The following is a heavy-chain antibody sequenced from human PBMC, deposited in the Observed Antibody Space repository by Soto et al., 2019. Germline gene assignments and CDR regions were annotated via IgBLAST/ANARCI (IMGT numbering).Heavy chain of an antibody. CDR2: LNGGTGQT. Sequence: QVQVVQSGAEVKKPGASVKVSCQASGYTFSTYAIHWVRQAPGQSLEWMGWLNGGTGQTRYSQRFQDRVTITRDTSASTAFMEVSSLRPEDTAVYYVARGKGMEENYYYGGMDIWGQGTTVTVSS. CDR3: ARGKGMEENYYYGGMDI. J-gene: IGHJ6*02. CDR1: GYTFSTYA. D-gene: IGHD1-1*01. V-gene: IGHV1-3*01.